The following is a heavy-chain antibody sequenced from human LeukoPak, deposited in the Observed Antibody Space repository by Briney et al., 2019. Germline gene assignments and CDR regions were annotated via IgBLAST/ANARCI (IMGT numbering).Heavy chain of an antibody. CDR3: ARRLYYYGSGSYDY. CDR2: ISHSGST. CDR1: GGSFSGYY. V-gene: IGHV4-34*01. J-gene: IGHJ4*02. Sequence: SETLSLTCAVYGGSFSGYYWSWIRQPPGKGLEWIGEISHSGSTNYNPSLKSRVTISVDTSKNQFSLKLSSVTAADTAVYYCARRLYYYGSGSYDYWGQGTLVTVSS. D-gene: IGHD3-10*01.